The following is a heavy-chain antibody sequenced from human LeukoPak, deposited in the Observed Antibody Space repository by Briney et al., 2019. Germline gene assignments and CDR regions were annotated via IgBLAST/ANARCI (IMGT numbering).Heavy chain of an antibody. CDR1: GFTFGTYA. Sequence: PGGSLRLSCAASGFTFGTYAMNWVRPAPGKGLEWVSYISGSTTYTTYADSVKGRFTISRDNAKNSLYLQMNSLRGEDTAVYYCARLGSIAAAGTPDYWGQGTLVTVSS. V-gene: IGHV3-21*05. CDR3: ARLGSIAAAGTPDY. CDR2: ISGSTTYT. D-gene: IGHD6-13*01. J-gene: IGHJ4*02.